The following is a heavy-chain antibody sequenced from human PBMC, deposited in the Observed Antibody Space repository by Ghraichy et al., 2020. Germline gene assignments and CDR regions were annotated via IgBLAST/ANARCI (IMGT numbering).Heavy chain of an antibody. CDR2: INPTGST. CDR1: VGSFSGYY. D-gene: IGHD5-18*01. V-gene: IGHV4-34*01. J-gene: IGHJ3*02. CDR3: ARRREQWSASEGDAFDM. Sequence: SETLSLTCAVYVGSFSGYYWSWIRQPPGKGLEWIGEINPTGSTNNSPSLKSRLTMLVDTSKNQFSLKLKSVTAADTAVYYWARRREQWSASEGDAFDMWGKGTMFTVSS.